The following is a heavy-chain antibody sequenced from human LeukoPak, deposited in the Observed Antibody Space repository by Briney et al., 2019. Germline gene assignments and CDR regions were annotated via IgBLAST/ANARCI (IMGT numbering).Heavy chain of an antibody. CDR1: EFTFSSYW. CDR3: ARVGGSYSGRYYYYMDV. CDR2: IKQDRSEK. V-gene: IGHV3-7*01. J-gene: IGHJ6*03. D-gene: IGHD1-26*01. Sequence: GGSLRLSCAAPEFTFSSYWMSWVRQAPGKGLEWVANIKQDRSEKYYVDSVKGRFTISRDNAKNSLYLQMNSLRAEDTAVYYCARVGGSYSGRYYYYMDVWGKGTTVTVSS.